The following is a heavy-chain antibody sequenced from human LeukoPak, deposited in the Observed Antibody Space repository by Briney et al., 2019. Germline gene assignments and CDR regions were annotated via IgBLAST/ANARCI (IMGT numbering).Heavy chain of an antibody. J-gene: IGHJ4*02. V-gene: IGHV4-59*01. CDR1: GDSISNYY. CDR2: IYYRGST. Sequence: PSETLSLTCTVPGDSISNYYWSWIRQPPGKGLEWIGYIYYRGSTKYNPSLKGRVTISADTSKNQVSLKLSSVTAADTAVYFCARQSGYYYYWGQGTLVTVSS. CDR3: ARQSGYYYY. D-gene: IGHD3-3*01.